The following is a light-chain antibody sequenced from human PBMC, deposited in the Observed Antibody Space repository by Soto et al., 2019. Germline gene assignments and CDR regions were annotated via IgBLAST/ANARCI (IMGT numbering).Light chain of an antibody. CDR2: GAS. CDR1: QSVSSN. CDR3: QQYNNWPIT. Sequence: EIVLTQSPGILSLSPGERASLSCGASQSVSSNLAWYQQKPGQAPRXLIYGASTRATGIPARFSGSASGTELTITISSLQSEDGEVYDGQQYNNWPITFGQGTRLEIK. V-gene: IGKV3-15*01. J-gene: IGKJ5*01.